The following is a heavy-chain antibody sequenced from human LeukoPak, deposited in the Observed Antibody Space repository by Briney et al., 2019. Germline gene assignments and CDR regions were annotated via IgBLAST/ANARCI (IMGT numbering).Heavy chain of an antibody. V-gene: IGHV3-74*01. CDR1: GFIFSSYW. J-gene: IGHJ4*02. Sequence: AGGSLRLSCAASGFIFSSYWMHWVRQAPGKGLVWVSRINSDGSSTSYADSVKGRFTISRDNAKNTLYLQMNSLRAEDTAVYYCVRRVVVPAAPYYFDYWGQGTLVTVSS. CDR3: VRRVVVPAAPYYFDY. D-gene: IGHD2-2*01. CDR2: INSDGSST.